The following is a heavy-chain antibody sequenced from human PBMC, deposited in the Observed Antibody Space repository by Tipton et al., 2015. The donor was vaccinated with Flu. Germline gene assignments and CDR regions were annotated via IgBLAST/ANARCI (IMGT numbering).Heavy chain of an antibody. Sequence: SLRLSCAASGFTFDDYAMHWVRQAPGKGLEWVSLISGGGGSTYYADSVKGRFTISRDNSKNSLYLQMNSLRTEDTALYYCAKGAGSGSGWTNFAYWGQGTLVTVSS. CDR3: AKGAGSGSGWTNFAY. V-gene: IGHV3-43*02. J-gene: IGHJ4*02. D-gene: IGHD6-19*01. CDR1: GFTFDDYA. CDR2: ISGGGGST.